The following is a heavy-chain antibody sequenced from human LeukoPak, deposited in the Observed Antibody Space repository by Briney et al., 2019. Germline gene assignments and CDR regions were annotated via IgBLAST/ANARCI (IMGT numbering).Heavy chain of an antibody. CDR3: ARGGDTAMATPFGY. D-gene: IGHD5-18*01. J-gene: IGHJ4*02. CDR2: IYTSGST. V-gene: IGHV4-61*02. Sequence: KPSETLSLTCTVSGGSISSGSYYWSWIRQPAGKGLEWIGRIYTSGSTNYNPSLKSRVTISVDTSKNQFSLKLSSVTAADTAVYYCARGGDTAMATPFGYWGQGTLVTVSS. CDR1: GGSISSGSYY.